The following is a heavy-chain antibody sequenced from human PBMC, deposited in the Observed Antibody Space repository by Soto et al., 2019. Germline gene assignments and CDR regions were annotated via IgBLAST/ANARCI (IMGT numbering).Heavy chain of an antibody. V-gene: IGHV3-30-3*01. CDR1: GFTFSSYA. Sequence: QVQLVESGGGVVQPGRSLRLSCAASGFTFSSYAMHWVRQAPGKGLEWVAVISYDGSNKYYADSVKGRFTISRDNSKXTLXLQMNSLRAEDTAVYYCARDPMGRYYGSGSDYFDYWGQGTLVTVSS. CDR3: ARDPMGRYYGSGSDYFDY. CDR2: ISYDGSNK. D-gene: IGHD3-10*01. J-gene: IGHJ4*02.